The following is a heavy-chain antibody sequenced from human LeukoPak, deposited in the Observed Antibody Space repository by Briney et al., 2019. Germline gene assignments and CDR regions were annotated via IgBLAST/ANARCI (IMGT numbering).Heavy chain of an antibody. V-gene: IGHV4-59*01. CDR2: IYYSGST. CDR3: ARDRGDSSGYYYAPGTFDY. Sequence: PSETLSLTCTVSGVSISSYYWSWIRQSPGKGLEYIGYIYYSGSTNYNPSLKSRITISVDTSKNQFSLKLTSVTAADSAVYYCARDRGDSSGYYYAPGTFDYWGQGTLVTVSS. J-gene: IGHJ4*02. D-gene: IGHD3-22*01. CDR1: GVSISSYY.